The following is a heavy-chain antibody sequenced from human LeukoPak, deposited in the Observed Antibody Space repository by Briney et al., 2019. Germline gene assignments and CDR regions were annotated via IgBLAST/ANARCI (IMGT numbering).Heavy chain of an antibody. CDR3: ARDRYFDSPSWFDP. D-gene: IGHD3-9*01. CDR2: IYHSGST. J-gene: IGHJ5*02. Sequence: SETLSLTCAVSGGSISSGGYSWSWIRQPPGKGLEWIGYIYHSGSTYYNPSLKSRVTISVDTSKNLFSLKLSSVTAADTAVYYCARDRYFDSPSWFDPWGQGTLVTVSS. V-gene: IGHV4-30-2*05. CDR1: GGSISSGGYS.